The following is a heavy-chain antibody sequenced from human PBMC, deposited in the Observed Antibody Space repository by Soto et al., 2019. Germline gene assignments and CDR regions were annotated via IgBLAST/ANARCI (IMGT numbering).Heavy chain of an antibody. J-gene: IGHJ4*02. CDR3: ATTGYSYGETFDY. CDR2: IYHSGST. CDR1: GGSISSGGYS. D-gene: IGHD5-18*01. V-gene: IGHV4-30-2*01. Sequence: SETLSLTCAVSGGSISSGGYSWSWIRQPPGKGLEWIGYIYHSGSTYYNPSLKSRVTISVDGSKNQFSLKLSSVTAADTAVYYCATTGYSYGETFDYWGQGTLVTVSS.